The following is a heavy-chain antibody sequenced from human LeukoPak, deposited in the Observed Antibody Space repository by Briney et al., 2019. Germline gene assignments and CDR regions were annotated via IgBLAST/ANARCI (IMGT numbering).Heavy chain of an antibody. CDR3: ARGSSSSPRHYYMDV. Sequence: GGSLRLSCAPSGFTVSSNYMSWVRQAPGEGLEGVSVIYSGGSTYYAVSVKSRFTISRHNSKNTLYLQMNSLRAEETAEYYCARGSSSSPRHYYMDVWGKGTTVTVSS. CDR1: GFTVSSNY. J-gene: IGHJ6*03. V-gene: IGHV3-53*01. D-gene: IGHD6-6*01. CDR2: IYSGGST.